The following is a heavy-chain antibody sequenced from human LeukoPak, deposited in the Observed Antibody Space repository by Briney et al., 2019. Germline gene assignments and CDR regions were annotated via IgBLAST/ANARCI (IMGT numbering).Heavy chain of an antibody. D-gene: IGHD5-12*01. V-gene: IGHV4-59*01. J-gene: IGHJ4*02. CDR3: ARSLWLRLFDY. CDR1: GGSISSYY. Sequence: SETLSLTCTVSGGSISSYYWSWIRQPPGKGLEWIGYIYYSGSTNYNPSLKSRVTISVDTSKNQFSLKLSSVTAADTAVYYCARSLWLRLFDYWGQGTLVTVSP. CDR2: IYYSGST.